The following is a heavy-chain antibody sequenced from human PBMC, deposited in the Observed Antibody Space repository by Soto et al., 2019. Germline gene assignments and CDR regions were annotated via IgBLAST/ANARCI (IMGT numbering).Heavy chain of an antibody. CDR3: ARSSVTSYIRFDP. Sequence: QVQLVQSATEVKKPGASVKVSCKASGYAFSTYGIRWVRQAPGQGLECMGWISAYNGNTNYAKKLQDRVTMTTDTTTNTAYMEVRSLRSNDTTVYYCARSSVTSYIRFDPWGQGNLVIVSS. V-gene: IGHV1-18*01. J-gene: IGHJ5*02. D-gene: IGHD2-21*02. CDR2: ISAYNGNT. CDR1: GYAFSTYG.